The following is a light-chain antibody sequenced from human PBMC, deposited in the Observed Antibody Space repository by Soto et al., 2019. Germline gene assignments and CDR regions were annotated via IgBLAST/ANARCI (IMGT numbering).Light chain of an antibody. CDR3: QQSYRTPPT. CDR2: AAS. J-gene: IGKJ1*01. V-gene: IGKV1-39*01. CDR1: QSISSY. Sequence: DIQMTQSPSSLSASVGDRVTITCRASQSISSYLNWYQQKPGQAPKLLIYAASSLQSGVPSRFSGSGSGTDFTLTISSLQHEDFATYYCQQSYRTPPTFGQGTKVEIK.